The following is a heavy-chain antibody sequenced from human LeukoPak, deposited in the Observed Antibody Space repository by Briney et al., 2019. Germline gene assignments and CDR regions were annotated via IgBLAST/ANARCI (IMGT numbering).Heavy chain of an antibody. J-gene: IGHJ3*02. Sequence: ASVKVSCKASGYTFTSYDINWVRQATGQGLEWMGWMNPNSGNTGYAQKFQGRVTMTRNTSISTAYMELSSLRAEDTAVYYCARGGEGYCTNGVCYDAFDIWGQGTMVTVSS. CDR3: ARGGEGYCTNGVCYDAFDI. CDR2: MNPNSGNT. CDR1: GYTFTSYD. V-gene: IGHV1-8*01. D-gene: IGHD2-8*01.